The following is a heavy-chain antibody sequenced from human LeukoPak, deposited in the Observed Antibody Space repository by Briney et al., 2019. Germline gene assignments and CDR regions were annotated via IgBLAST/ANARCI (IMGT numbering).Heavy chain of an antibody. CDR2: INPNGGGT. CDR3: ARDRYCSSTSCSNWFDP. Sequence: ASVKVSCKASGYTFTGYYMHWVRQAPGQGLEWMGRINPNGGGTNYAQKFQGRVTMTRDTSISTAYMELSRLRSDDTAVYYCARDRYCSSTSCSNWFDPWGQGTLVTVSS. V-gene: IGHV1-2*06. J-gene: IGHJ5*02. CDR1: GYTFTGYY. D-gene: IGHD2-2*01.